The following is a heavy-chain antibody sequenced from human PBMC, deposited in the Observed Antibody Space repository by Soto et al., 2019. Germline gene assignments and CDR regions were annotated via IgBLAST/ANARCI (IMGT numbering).Heavy chain of an antibody. CDR3: AKLRYYDFWSGENWSDP. Sequence: PGGSLRLSCAASGFTFGTFAMSWVRQAPGKGLEWVSFISGSGDRTSYADPVKGRFTISRDTSENMLYLQMNSLRLEDTAIYYCAKLRYYDFWSGENWSDPWGQGTLVTVSS. D-gene: IGHD3-3*01. J-gene: IGHJ5*02. CDR2: ISGSGDRT. V-gene: IGHV3-23*01. CDR1: GFTFGTFA.